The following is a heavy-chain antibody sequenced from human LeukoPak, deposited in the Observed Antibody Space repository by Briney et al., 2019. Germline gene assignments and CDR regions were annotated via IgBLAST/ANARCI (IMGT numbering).Heavy chain of an antibody. J-gene: IGHJ4*02. CDR1: GFTVSSNY. CDR3: ASNYGSGSYCFDY. V-gene: IGHV3-66*01. CDR2: IYSGGST. D-gene: IGHD3-10*01. Sequence: GGSLRLSCAASGFTVSSNYMSWVRQAPGKGLEWVSVIYSGGSTYYADSVKGRFTISRDNSKNTLYLQMNSLRAEDTAVYYCASNYGSGSYCFDYWGQGTLVTVSS.